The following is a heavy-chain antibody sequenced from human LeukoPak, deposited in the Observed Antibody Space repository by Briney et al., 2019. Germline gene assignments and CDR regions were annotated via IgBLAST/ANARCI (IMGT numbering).Heavy chain of an antibody. V-gene: IGHV1-8*01. CDR1: GYTFTSYD. CDR2: MNPKSGNT. J-gene: IGHJ4*02. CDR3: ARGNPRHYYDSSGYDFDY. D-gene: IGHD3-22*01. Sequence: ASATVSCKPSGYTFTSYDTNWVSPAPGQGGEWMGWMNPKSGNTGYAQKFQGRVTMTRNTSISTAYMELSSLRSEDTAVYYCARGNPRHYYDSSGYDFDYWGQGTLVTVSS.